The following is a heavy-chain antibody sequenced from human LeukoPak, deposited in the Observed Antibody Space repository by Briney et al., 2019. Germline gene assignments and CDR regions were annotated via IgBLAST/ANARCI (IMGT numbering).Heavy chain of an antibody. CDR1: GFTFSSYS. CDR3: ARDRRPHPLHIVVVTAPDAFDI. D-gene: IGHD2-21*02. V-gene: IGHV3-21*01. J-gene: IGHJ3*02. Sequence: GGSLRLSCAASGFTFSSYSMNWVRQAPGKGLEWVSSISSSSSYIYYADSVKGRFTISRDNAKNSLYLQMNSLRAEDTAVYYCARDRRPHPLHIVVVTAPDAFDIWGKGTMVTVSS. CDR2: ISSSSSYI.